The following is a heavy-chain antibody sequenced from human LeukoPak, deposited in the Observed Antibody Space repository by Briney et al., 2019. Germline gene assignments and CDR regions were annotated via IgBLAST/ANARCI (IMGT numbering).Heavy chain of an antibody. CDR3: ARDRPTGRSRGVVVQ. V-gene: IGHV3-21*01. Sequence: GGSLRLSCPASGFTFDTYAMTWVRQAPGKGLEWVSSISSGGTYIYYAESVRGRSTISRDNTKNFLYLQLSTLRVEDTAVYYCARDRPTGRSRGVVVQWGQGTLVTVSS. CDR1: GFTFDTYA. D-gene: IGHD2-15*01. CDR2: ISSGGTYI. J-gene: IGHJ4*02.